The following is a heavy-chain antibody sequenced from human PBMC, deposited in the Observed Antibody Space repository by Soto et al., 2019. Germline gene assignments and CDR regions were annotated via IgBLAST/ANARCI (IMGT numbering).Heavy chain of an antibody. CDR2: IKSKTDGGTT. CDR3: TTTHYDGYYDSSGYYYGFDY. CDR1: GFTFNIAW. J-gene: IGHJ4*02. D-gene: IGHD3-22*01. Sequence: GGSLRLSCAASGFTFNIAWMSWVRQAPGKGLEWVGRIKSKTDGGTTDYAAPVKGRFTISRDDSKNTLYLQMNSLKTEDTAVYYCTTTHYDGYYDSSGYYYGFDYWGQGTLVIVSS. V-gene: IGHV3-15*01.